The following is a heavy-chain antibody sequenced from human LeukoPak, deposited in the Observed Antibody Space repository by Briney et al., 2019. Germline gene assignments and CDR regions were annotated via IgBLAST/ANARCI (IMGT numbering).Heavy chain of an antibody. J-gene: IGHJ4*02. V-gene: IGHV3-48*03. CDR3: ARLTTMTTTGGPFDY. Sequence: GGSLRLSCAASGFTFSSYEMNWVRQAPGKGLEWVSYITSSGNTIYYADSVTGRFTISRDNAKNSLYLQMNSLRAEDTAVYYCARLTTMTTTGGPFDYWGQGTLVTVSS. CDR1: GFTFSSYE. CDR2: ITSSGNTI. D-gene: IGHD4-17*01.